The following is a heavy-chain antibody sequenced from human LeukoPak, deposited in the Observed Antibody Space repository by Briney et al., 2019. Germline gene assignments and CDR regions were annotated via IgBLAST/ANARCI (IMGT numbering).Heavy chain of an antibody. Sequence: PGGSLRLSCAASGFTFSSYAMSWVRQAPGKGLEWVSGISGSGGSAYYADSVKGRFTISRDNSKNTLYLQVNSLSAEDTAVYSCAKVDYYDGSGYYYDAFDIWGQGAMVTVSS. CDR3: AKVDYYDGSGYYYDAFDI. J-gene: IGHJ3*02. D-gene: IGHD3-22*01. V-gene: IGHV3-23*01. CDR2: ISGSGGSA. CDR1: GFTFSSYA.